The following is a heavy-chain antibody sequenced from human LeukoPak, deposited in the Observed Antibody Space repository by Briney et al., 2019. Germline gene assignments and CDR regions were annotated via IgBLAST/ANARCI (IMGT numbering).Heavy chain of an antibody. Sequence: GESLKISCKGSGYSFTSYWIGWVRQMPGKGLEWMGIIYPGGSDTRYSPSFQGQVTISADKSISTAYLQWSSLKASDTAMYYCARLPGGSGSYYNTDDAFDIWGQGTMVTVSS. CDR3: ARLPGGSGSYYNTDDAFDI. J-gene: IGHJ3*02. V-gene: IGHV5-51*01. D-gene: IGHD3-10*01. CDR1: GYSFTSYW. CDR2: IYPGGSDT.